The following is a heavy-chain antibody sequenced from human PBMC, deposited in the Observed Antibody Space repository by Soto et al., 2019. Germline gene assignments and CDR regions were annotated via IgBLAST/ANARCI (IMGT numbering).Heavy chain of an antibody. D-gene: IGHD6-13*01. Sequence: EVQVVESGGGIVQPGGSLRLSCAASGFTFSSHWMHWVRQVPGKGPLWVSRIKSDGTGTSYADSVKGRFTISRDNAKNTLYLQMNSLRAEDTAVYYCARGSVAAAAIDTRVYGSDLWGQGTMVTVSS. V-gene: IGHV3-74*01. CDR2: IKSDGTGT. CDR3: ARGSVAAAAIDTRVYGSDL. J-gene: IGHJ3*01. CDR1: GFTFSSHW.